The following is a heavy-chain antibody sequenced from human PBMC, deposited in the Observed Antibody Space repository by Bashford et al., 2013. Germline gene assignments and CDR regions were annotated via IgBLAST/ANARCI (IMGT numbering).Heavy chain of an antibody. CDR1: GFTFTSSA. CDR2: IVVGSGNT. Sequence: SVKVSCKASGFTFTSSAMQWVRQARGQRLEWIGWIVVGSGNTNYAQKFQERVTITRDMSTSTAYMELSSLRSEDTAVYYCAAELEYSSDYYYYYYGMDVWGQGTTVTVSS. CDR3: AAELEYSSDYYYYYYGMDV. V-gene: IGHV1-58*02. D-gene: IGHD6-19*01. J-gene: IGHJ6*02.